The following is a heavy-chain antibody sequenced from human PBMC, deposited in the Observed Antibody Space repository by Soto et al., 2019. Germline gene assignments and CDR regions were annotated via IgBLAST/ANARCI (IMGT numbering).Heavy chain of an antibody. CDR2: ISGSDGST. V-gene: IGHV3-23*01. CDR3: ARRSSSWYFDY. J-gene: IGHJ4*02. D-gene: IGHD6-13*01. Sequence: VIQATGKGLEWVSVISGSDGSTYYADSVKGRFTISRDNSKNTLNLQMNSLRAEDTAVYYCARRSSSWYFDYWGQGTLVSVSS.